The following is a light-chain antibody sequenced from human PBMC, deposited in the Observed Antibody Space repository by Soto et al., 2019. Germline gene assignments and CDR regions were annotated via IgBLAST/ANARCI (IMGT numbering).Light chain of an antibody. CDR1: QSLLYRDVNTY. J-gene: IGKJ5*01. Sequence: DVVLTQSPLSLPVTLGQPASISCRSSQSLLYRDVNTYLTWYQQRPGQSPRRLIYKVSNRDSGVPDRFSGSGSGTDFTLKISRVEAEDIGVYYCMQGAHWPPVTFGQGTRLDSK. CDR2: KVS. CDR3: MQGAHWPPVT. V-gene: IGKV2-30*01.